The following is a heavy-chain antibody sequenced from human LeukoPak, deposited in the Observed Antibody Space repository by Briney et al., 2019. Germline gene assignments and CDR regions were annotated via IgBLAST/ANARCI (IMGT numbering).Heavy chain of an antibody. J-gene: IGHJ4*02. D-gene: IGHD3-3*01. CDR2: ISYSGST. Sequence: SETLSLTCTVSGGSINSYYWSWIRQPPGKGLEWIGYISYSGSTNYNPSLKSRVTMSVDTSKNQFSLKLSSVTAADTAVYYCAQSYYDFWTGPIGYWGQGTLVTVSS. CDR1: GGSINSYY. V-gene: IGHV4-59*12. CDR3: AQSYYDFWTGPIGY.